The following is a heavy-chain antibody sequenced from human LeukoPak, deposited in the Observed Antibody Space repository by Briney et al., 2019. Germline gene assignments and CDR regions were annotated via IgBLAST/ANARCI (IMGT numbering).Heavy chain of an antibody. J-gene: IGHJ3*02. CDR1: GGSISSHY. D-gene: IGHD5-24*01. Sequence: SETLSLTCTVSGGSISSHYWSWIRQSPGEGLEWIGYIYYSGSTNYNPSLKSRVTISVDTSKNQFSLKLSSVTAADTAVYYCARGEMATIEDVFDIWGQGTMVTVSS. CDR3: ARGEMATIEDVFDI. V-gene: IGHV4-59*11. CDR2: IYYSGST.